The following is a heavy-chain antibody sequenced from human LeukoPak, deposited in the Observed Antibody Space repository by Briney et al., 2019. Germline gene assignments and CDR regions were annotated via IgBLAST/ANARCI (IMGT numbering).Heavy chain of an antibody. D-gene: IGHD3-3*01. J-gene: IGHJ4*02. CDR2: IKQDGSEE. Sequence: GGSLRLSCAASGFTFSNYWMTWVRQAPGKGLEWVANIKQDGSEEYYVDSVKGRFTISRDNTKNSLYLQMNSLRAEDTAVYYCASGRIYDFWSGYLFDYWGQGTLVTVSS. V-gene: IGHV3-7*03. CDR3: ASGRIYDFWSGYLFDY. CDR1: GFTFSNYW.